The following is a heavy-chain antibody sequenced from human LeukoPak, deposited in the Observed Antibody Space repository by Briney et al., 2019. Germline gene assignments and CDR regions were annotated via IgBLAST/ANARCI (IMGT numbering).Heavy chain of an antibody. CDR2: IYYSGST. CDR1: GGSISGYY. D-gene: IGHD5-12*01. CDR3: ARSPNSGYDPFDY. Sequence: SETLSLTCTVSGGSISGYYWSWIRQPPGKGLEWIGYIYYSGSTNYNPSLRSRVTISVDTSKNQFSLKLSSVTAADTAVYYCARSPNSGYDPFDYWGQGTLVTVSS. J-gene: IGHJ4*02. V-gene: IGHV4-59*08.